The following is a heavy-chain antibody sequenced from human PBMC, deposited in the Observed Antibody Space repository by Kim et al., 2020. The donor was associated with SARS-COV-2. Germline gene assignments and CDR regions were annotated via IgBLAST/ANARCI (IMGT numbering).Heavy chain of an antibody. Sequence: GWSLRLSCAASGFTFSSYSMNWVRQAPGKGLEWVSSISRSSIYIYYADSVKGRFTISRDNAKNSLYLQMNSLRAEDTAVYYCASPRNYYDSSGYVFDYWGQGTLVTVSS. CDR2: ISRSSIYI. CDR1: GFTFSSYS. J-gene: IGHJ4*02. D-gene: IGHD3-22*01. V-gene: IGHV3-21*01. CDR3: ASPRNYYDSSGYVFDY.